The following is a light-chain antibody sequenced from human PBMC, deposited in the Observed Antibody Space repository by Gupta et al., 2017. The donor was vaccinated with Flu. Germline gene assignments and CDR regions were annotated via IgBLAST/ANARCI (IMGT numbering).Light chain of an antibody. CDR3: QHDDNLPPCI. Sequence: DIQMTQSPSSLSASVGDRVTITCQASQDIRNYLNWYKQKPGKAPKLLIYDASNLETGVISRFGGSGSGINVTCTISSLQQEDIATYYCQHDDNLPPCIFGQGTKMEIK. J-gene: IGKJ2*02. V-gene: IGKV1-33*01. CDR1: QDIRNY. CDR2: DAS.